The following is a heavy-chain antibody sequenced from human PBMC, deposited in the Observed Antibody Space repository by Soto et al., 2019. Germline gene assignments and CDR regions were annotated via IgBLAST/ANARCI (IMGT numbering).Heavy chain of an antibody. D-gene: IGHD2-15*01. V-gene: IGHV1-69*13. CDR3: ARDGLDCSGGSCYSRYYFDY. J-gene: IGHJ4*02. CDR1: GGTFSSYA. Sequence: ASVKVSCKASGGTFSSYAISWVRQAPGQGXEWMGGIIPIFGTANYAQRFQGRVTITADESTSTAYMELSSLRSEDTAVYYCARDGLDCSGGSCYSRYYFDYWGQGTLVTVSS. CDR2: IIPIFGTA.